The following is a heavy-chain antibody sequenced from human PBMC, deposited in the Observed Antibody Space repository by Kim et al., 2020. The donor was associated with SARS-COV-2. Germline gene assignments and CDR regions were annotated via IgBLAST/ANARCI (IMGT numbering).Heavy chain of an antibody. D-gene: IGHD3-9*01. CDR3: AKDYDILTGYIDY. J-gene: IGHJ4*02. V-gene: IGHV1-2*02. CDR1: GFSFRDHY. CDR2: INPNSGGT. Sequence: ASVKVSCKASGFSFRDHYIHWLRQAPGQGLEWMGWINPNSGGTSFAQNFQGRVIMTRDTSISTAYMELRRLRSDDTAVYYCAKDYDILTGYIDYWGQGAPVTVYS.